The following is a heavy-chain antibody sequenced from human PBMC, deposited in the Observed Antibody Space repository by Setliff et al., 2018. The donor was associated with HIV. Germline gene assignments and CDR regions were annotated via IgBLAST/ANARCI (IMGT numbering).Heavy chain of an antibody. CDR3: ARGRALGV. Sequence: SQTLSLTCAVYGGSFSGYYWSWIRQPPGKGLEWIGEINHSGSTNYNPSLKSRVTISVDTSKNQFSLKLSSVTAADTAVYYFARGRALGVWGQGTMVTVSS. CDR1: GGSFSGYY. V-gene: IGHV4-34*01. CDR2: INHSGST. J-gene: IGHJ3*01. D-gene: IGHD3-3*02.